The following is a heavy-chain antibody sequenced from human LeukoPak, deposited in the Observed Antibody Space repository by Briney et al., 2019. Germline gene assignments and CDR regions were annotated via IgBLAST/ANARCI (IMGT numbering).Heavy chain of an antibody. Sequence: GASVKVSCKALGYTFITYYIHWVRQAPGQGLEWMGVINPSGGGANYARKFQGKFIMTRDTSTSTVYMELSSLRSDDTAVYYCARAAVPEYGSGSYPFRNPHYYYMDVWGKGTTVIISS. J-gene: IGHJ6*03. CDR3: ARAAVPEYGSGSYPFRNPHYYYMDV. CDR2: INPSGGGA. D-gene: IGHD3-10*01. CDR1: GYTFITYY. V-gene: IGHV1-46*01.